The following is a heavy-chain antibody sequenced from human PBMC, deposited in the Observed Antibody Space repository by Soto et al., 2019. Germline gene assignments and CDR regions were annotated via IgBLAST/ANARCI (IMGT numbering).Heavy chain of an antibody. CDR2: IYPGDLDT. V-gene: IGHV5-51*01. Sequence: PGESLKISCKGSGYSFTRYWIGWVRQMPGKGLEWVGIIYPGDLDTRYSPSFRGQVTISADRSTSTAYLQWNSLKASDTAIYYCVRDALRGGSHYYGLDVWGQGTTVTVSS. D-gene: IGHD6-25*01. J-gene: IGHJ6*02. CDR1: GYSFTRYW. CDR3: VRDALRGGSHYYGLDV.